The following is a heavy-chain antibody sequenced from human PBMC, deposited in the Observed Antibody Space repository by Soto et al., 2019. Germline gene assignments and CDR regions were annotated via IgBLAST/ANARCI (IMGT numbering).Heavy chain of an antibody. CDR3: ARYYYDTSGYYYDY. CDR2: IYYNGTT. J-gene: IGHJ4*02. D-gene: IGHD3-22*01. CDR1: GGSISSYY. V-gene: IGHV4-59*13. Sequence: PSETLSLTCTVSGGSISSYYWSWIRQPPGKGLEWIGYIYYNGTTNYNPSLKSRVTMSVGTSKNQSSLKLSSVTAADTAVYYCARYYYDTSGYYYDYWGQGSLVTVSS.